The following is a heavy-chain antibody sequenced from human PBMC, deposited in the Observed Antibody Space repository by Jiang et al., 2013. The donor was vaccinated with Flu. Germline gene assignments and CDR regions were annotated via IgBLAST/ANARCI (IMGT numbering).Heavy chain of an antibody. D-gene: IGHD2-2*01. CDR3: ARQNFDCSSTSCYFDY. V-gene: IGHV7-4-1*02. CDR1: GYTFSNYA. Sequence: QSGSELKKPGASVKVSCKASGYTFSNYAMNWVRQAPGQGLEWMGWINTNTGHPTYAQGFTGRFVFSLDTSVSTAYLQISSLKAEDTAVYYCARQNFDCSSTSCYFDYWGQGTLVTVSS. CDR2: INTNTGHP. J-gene: IGHJ4*02.